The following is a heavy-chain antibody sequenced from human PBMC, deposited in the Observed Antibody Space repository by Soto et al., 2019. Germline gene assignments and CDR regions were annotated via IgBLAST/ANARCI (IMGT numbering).Heavy chain of an antibody. Sequence: SVKVSCKASGGTFSSYTISWVRQAPGQGLEWMGRIIPILGIANYAQKFQGRVTITADKSTSTAYMELSSLRSEDTAVYYCARDSGYDFGDAFDIWGQGTMVTLSS. J-gene: IGHJ3*02. CDR3: ARDSGYDFGDAFDI. CDR2: IIPILGIA. V-gene: IGHV1-69*04. CDR1: GGTFSSYT. D-gene: IGHD5-12*01.